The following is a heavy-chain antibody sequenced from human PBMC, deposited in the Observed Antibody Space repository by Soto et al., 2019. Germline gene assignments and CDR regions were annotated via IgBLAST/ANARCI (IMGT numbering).Heavy chain of an antibody. J-gene: IGHJ5*02. CDR1: GGSISSGGYS. CDR2: IHYSGST. Sequence: SETLSLTCTVSGGSISSGGYSWSWIRQPPGKGLEWIGSIHYSGSTYQNPSLKSPVTISLDTSKNQFSLKLSSVTAADTAVYYCAREYDSSGYYGWFDPWGQGTLVTVSS. V-gene: IGHV4-30-2*03. CDR3: AREYDSSGYYGWFDP. D-gene: IGHD3-22*01.